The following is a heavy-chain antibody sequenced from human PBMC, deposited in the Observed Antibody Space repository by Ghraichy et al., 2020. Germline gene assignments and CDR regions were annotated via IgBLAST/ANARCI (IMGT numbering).Heavy chain of an antibody. J-gene: IGHJ4*02. V-gene: IGHV3-11*01. Sequence: GGSLRLSCAASGFTFSDYYMSWIRQAPGKGLEWVSYISNSDGTTIYYADSVKGRFTISRDNAKNSLYLQMNSLRAEDTAVYYCARIMYTSSSFPIDYWGQGTLVTVSS. D-gene: IGHD6-6*01. CDR2: ISNSDGTTI. CDR1: GFTFSDYY. CDR3: ARIMYTSSSFPIDY.